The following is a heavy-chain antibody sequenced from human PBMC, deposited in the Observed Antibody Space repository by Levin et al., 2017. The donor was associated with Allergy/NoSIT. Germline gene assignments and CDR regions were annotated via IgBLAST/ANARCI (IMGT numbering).Heavy chain of an antibody. CDR3: ARQSVLGGVMDV. V-gene: IGHV3-11*01. CDR2: ISRDGSNI. CDR1: GFTFSDHY. D-gene: IGHD1-26*01. Sequence: GGSLRLSCGAFGFTFSDHYMSWIRQAPGKGPEWIAYISRDGSNIHYGGSLKGRFIISRDNAKNSLYLHMSSLRVEDTAVYYCARQSVLGGVMDVWGQGTTVIVSS. J-gene: IGHJ6*02.